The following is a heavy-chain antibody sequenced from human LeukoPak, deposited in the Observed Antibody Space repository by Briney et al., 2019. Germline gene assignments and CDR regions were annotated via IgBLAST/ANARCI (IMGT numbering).Heavy chain of an antibody. CDR3: ARANFLYCSSTTCLFDY. CDR1: GYTFTDYY. J-gene: IGHJ4*02. V-gene: IGHV1-2*02. Sequence: ASVKVSCKASGYTFTDYYMHWVRQAPGQGFEWMGWINPNSGDTNYAQKFQGRVTMTKDTSISTAHMELRRLGSDDTAVYYCARANFLYCSSTTCLFDYWGQGPLVIVSS. D-gene: IGHD2-2*01. CDR2: INPNSGDT.